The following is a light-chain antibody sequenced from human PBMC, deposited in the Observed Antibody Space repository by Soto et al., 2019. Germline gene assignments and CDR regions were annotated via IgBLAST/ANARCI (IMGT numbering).Light chain of an antibody. Sequence: EIVLTQSPGTLPLPPGARATLSCRASQSVINNYLAWYQQKAGQAPRLLIYGASSRAAGIPDRFSGSGSATDFTLTISRLEPEDFAVYYCQEDASLPLTFGGGTKVEIK. CDR3: QEDASLPLT. CDR1: QSVINNY. J-gene: IGKJ4*01. V-gene: IGKV3-20*01. CDR2: GAS.